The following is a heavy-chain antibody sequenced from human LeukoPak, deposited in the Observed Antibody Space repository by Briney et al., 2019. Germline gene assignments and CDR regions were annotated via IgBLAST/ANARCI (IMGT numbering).Heavy chain of an antibody. CDR3: ARIHSGSYPWWFDP. V-gene: IGHV4-39*01. D-gene: IGHD1-26*01. Sequence: PSETLSLTCTASGGSISSSSYYWGWIRQPPGKGLEWIGSIYYSGSTYYNPSLKSRVTISVDTSKNQFSLKLSSVTAADTAVYYCARIHSGSYPWWFDPWGQGTLVTVSS. CDR2: IYYSGST. CDR1: GGSISSSSYY. J-gene: IGHJ5*02.